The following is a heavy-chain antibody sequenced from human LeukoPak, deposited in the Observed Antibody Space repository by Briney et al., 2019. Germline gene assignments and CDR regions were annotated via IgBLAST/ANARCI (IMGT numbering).Heavy chain of an antibody. CDR2: IYPGDSDT. J-gene: IGHJ4*02. V-gene: IGHV5-51*01. CDR1: GYSFSIYW. CDR3: ARGGIVGSAFDY. D-gene: IGHD1-26*01. Sequence: GESLKISCQGSGYSFSIYWIGWVRQMPGKGLEWMGIIYPGDSDTRYSPSFQGQVTISADNFISTAYLQWSSLKASNTAMYYCARGGIVGSAFDYWGQGTLVTVSS.